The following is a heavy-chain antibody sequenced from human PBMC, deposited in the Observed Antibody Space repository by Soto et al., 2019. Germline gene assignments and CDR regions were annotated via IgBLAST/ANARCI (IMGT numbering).Heavy chain of an antibody. CDR1: GGSFSGYY. CDR3: ARESNDILTGPPWVWYFDL. Sequence: QVQLQQWGAGPLRPLETLSLTCGVSGGSFSGYYWAWLRQSPGKGREWIGEINYRGSINYNPSLKSRVSTAVDTSKNHYSLNLRSVTAADTPVYYCARESNDILTGPPWVWYFDLWGRGTLVTVSS. CDR2: INYRGSI. D-gene: IGHD3-9*01. V-gene: IGHV4-34*01. J-gene: IGHJ2*01.